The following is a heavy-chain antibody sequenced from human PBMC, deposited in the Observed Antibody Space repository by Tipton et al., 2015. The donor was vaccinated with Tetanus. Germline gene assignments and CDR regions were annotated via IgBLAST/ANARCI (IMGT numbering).Heavy chain of an antibody. CDR3: ASTVGHSGGYYYYYGMDV. Sequence: TLSLTCTVSGGSISPYYWSWIRQPPGKGLEWIEYIYYSGSTNYNPSLKSRVTISVDTSKNQFSLKLSSVTAADTAVYYCASTVGHSGGYYYYYGMDVWGQGTTVTVSS. J-gene: IGHJ6*02. D-gene: IGHD3-16*01. V-gene: IGHV4-59*01. CDR1: GGSISPYY. CDR2: IYYSGST.